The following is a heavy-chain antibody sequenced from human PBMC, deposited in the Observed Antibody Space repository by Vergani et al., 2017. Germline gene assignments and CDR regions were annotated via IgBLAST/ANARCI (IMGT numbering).Heavy chain of an antibody. J-gene: IGHJ6*03. Sequence: QVKLVQSGAEVKKPGSSVKVSCKASGGTFSSYAISWVRQAPGQGLEWMGGIIPIFGTANYAQKFQGRVTITADESTSTAYMELRSLRSEDTAVYYCASIAALPYYYYYMDVWGKGTTVTVSS. D-gene: IGHD6-13*01. CDR2: IIPIFGTA. CDR3: ASIAALPYYYYYMDV. V-gene: IGHV1-69*12. CDR1: GGTFSSYA.